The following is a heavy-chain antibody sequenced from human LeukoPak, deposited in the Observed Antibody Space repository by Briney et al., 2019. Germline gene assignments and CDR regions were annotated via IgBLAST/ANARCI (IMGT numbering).Heavy chain of an antibody. CDR2: IWYDGSNK. CDR3: AKERGGVSCYSLDY. J-gene: IGHJ4*02. V-gene: IGHV3-33*06. D-gene: IGHD2-21*01. CDR1: GFTFSSFG. Sequence: GGSLRLSCAASGFTFSSFGMHWVRQAPGKGLEWVAVIWYDGSNKYYADSVKGRFTISRDNSKNTVYLEMNSLRAGDTAVYYCAKERGGVSCYSLDYWGQGTLVTVSS.